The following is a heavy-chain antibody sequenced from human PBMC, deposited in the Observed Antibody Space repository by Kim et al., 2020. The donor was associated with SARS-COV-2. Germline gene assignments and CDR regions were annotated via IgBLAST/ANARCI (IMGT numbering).Heavy chain of an antibody. D-gene: IGHD1-26*01. J-gene: IGHJ4*02. CDR1: GYTFTSYG. CDR2: ISAYNGNT. V-gene: IGHV1-18*01. CDR3: ARWGGSYWDLEGFDY. Sequence: ASVKVSCKASGYTFTSYGISWVRQAPGQGLEWMGWISAYNGNTNYAQKLQGRVTMTTDTSTSTAYMELRSLRSDDTAVYYCARWGGSYWDLEGFDYWGQGTLVTVSS.